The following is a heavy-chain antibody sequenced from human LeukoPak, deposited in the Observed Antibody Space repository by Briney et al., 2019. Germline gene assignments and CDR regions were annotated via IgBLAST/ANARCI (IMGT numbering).Heavy chain of an antibody. J-gene: IGHJ5*02. CDR3: ARSQLPLAAAGTDWFDP. D-gene: IGHD6-13*01. Sequence: GGSLRLSCAASGFTFSSYAMHWVRQAPGKGLEWVAVISYDGSNKYYADSVKGRFTISRDNSKNTLYLQMNSLRAEDTAVYYCARSQLPLAAAGTDWFDPWGQGTLVTVSS. CDR1: GFTFSSYA. V-gene: IGHV3-30-3*01. CDR2: ISYDGSNK.